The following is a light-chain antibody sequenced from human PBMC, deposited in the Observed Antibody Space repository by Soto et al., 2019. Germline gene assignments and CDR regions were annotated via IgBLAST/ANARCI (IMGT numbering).Light chain of an antibody. Sequence: QSALTQPASVSGSPGQSISISCTGTSSDVGGYEYVSWYQQHPGEAPKLMIYDISDRPSGVSDRFSGSKSGNTASLTISGLQAEDEADYYCTSYTSSNIWVFGGGTKLTVL. CDR3: TSYTSSNIWV. J-gene: IGLJ3*02. V-gene: IGLV2-14*01. CDR2: DIS. CDR1: SSDVGGYEY.